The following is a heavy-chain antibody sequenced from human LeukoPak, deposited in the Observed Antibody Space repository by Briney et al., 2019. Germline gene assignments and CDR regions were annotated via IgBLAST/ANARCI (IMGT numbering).Heavy chain of an antibody. Sequence: GASVKVSCKASGYTFTGYYMHWVRQAPGQGLEWMGIINPSGGSTSYAQKFQGRVTMTRDTSTSTVYMELSSLRSEDTAVYYCARGTSSSGWHWGGFDYWGQGTLVTVSS. V-gene: IGHV1-46*01. D-gene: IGHD6-19*01. CDR3: ARGTSSSGWHWGGFDY. CDR1: GYTFTGYY. CDR2: INPSGGST. J-gene: IGHJ4*02.